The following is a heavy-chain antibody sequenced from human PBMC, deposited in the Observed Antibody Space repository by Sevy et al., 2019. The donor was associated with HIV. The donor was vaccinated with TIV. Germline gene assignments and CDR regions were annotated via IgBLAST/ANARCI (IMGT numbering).Heavy chain of an antibody. CDR2: INEDGSRL. V-gene: IGHV3-7*01. Sequence: GGSLRLSCVASGFTFSDSWMTWVRQAPGKGLERIAFINEDGSRLGYVDSVRGRFTISRENTKNSPYLQMNSLRAEDTAVYFCARDRAYSALDYWGQGTLVTVSS. D-gene: IGHD5-18*01. CDR1: GFTFSDSW. CDR3: ARDRAYSALDY. J-gene: IGHJ4*02.